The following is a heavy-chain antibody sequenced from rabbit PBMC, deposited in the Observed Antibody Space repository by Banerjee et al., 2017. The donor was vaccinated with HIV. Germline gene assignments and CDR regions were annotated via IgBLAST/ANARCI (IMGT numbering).Heavy chain of an antibody. CDR1: GFSFSSGYN. V-gene: IGHV1S45*01. CDR2: IDPVFGST. J-gene: IGHJ4*01. D-gene: IGHD2-1*01. CDR3: ARESGYDDYGGLNL. Sequence: QEQLVESGGGLVQPEGSLTLTCTASGFSFSSGYNMCWVRPAPGKGLEWIGYIDPVFGSTYYASWVNGRFTISSHNAQNTLYLQLNSLTAADTATYFCARESGYDDYGGLNLWGQGTLVTVS.